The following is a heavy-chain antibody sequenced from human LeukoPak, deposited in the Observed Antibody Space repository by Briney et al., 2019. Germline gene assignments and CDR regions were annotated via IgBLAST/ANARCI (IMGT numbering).Heavy chain of an antibody. CDR3: ARDRFDFGQYEFDY. Sequence: PSETLSLTSDLSGYSLNGDFHWGWVRQSTGKGVEWIATIHHDRSTYHNTSLKSRASISMDPSKHQFSRRGTSVTGADTATYYCARDRFDFGQYEFDYWGQGGLVTVYS. V-gene: IGHV4-38-2*01. D-gene: IGHD3-9*01. CDR1: GYSLNGDFH. CDR2: IHHDRST. J-gene: IGHJ4*02.